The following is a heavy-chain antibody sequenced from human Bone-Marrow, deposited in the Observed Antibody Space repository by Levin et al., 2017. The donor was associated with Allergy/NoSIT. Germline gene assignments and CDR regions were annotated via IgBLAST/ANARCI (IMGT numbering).Heavy chain of an antibody. D-gene: IGHD2-2*01. V-gene: IGHV3-21*01. J-gene: IGHJ6*02. CDR1: GFTFSSYS. Sequence: PGGSLRLSCAASGFTFSSYSMNWVRQAPGKGLEWVSSISSSSSYIYYADSVKGRFTISRDNAKNSLYLQMNSLRAEDTAVYYCARGLGYCSSTSCPLGYYYYYGMDVWGQGTTVTVSS. CDR2: ISSSSSYI. CDR3: ARGLGYCSSTSCPLGYYYYYGMDV.